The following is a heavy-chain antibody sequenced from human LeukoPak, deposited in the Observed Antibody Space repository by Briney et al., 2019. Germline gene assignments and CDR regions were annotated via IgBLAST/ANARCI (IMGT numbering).Heavy chain of an antibody. J-gene: IGHJ4*02. D-gene: IGHD5-12*01. Sequence: ASVTVSCKASGYTFTSYYMHWVRQAPGQGLEWMGMINPSGGSTSYAQKFQGRVTMTRDTSTSTVYMELSSLRSEDTAVYYCARDMPNIQDTHSGYGDYFDYWGQGTLVTVSS. CDR1: GYTFTSYY. CDR2: INPSGGST. CDR3: ARDMPNIQDTHSGYGDYFDY. V-gene: IGHV1-46*01.